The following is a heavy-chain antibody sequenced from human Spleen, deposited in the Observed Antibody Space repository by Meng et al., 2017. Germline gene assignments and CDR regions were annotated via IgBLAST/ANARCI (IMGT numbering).Heavy chain of an antibody. D-gene: IGHD3-3*01. CDR2: IKSKTDGGTT. Sequence: EVQLVESGGGLVKPGGSLRLSCAASGFTFSNAWMSWVRQAPGKGLEWVGRIKSKTDGGTTDYAAPVKGRFPISRDDSKTTLYLQMNSLKTEDTAVYYCTTGRRYYDCIDYWGQGTLVTVSS. CDR3: TTGRRYYDCIDY. V-gene: IGHV3-15*01. J-gene: IGHJ4*02. CDR1: GFTFSNAW.